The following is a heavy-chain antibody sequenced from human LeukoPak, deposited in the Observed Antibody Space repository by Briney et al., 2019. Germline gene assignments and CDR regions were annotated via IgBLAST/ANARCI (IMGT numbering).Heavy chain of an antibody. V-gene: IGHV4-38-2*02. D-gene: IGHD5-12*01. Sequence: PSETLSLTCTVSGYSISSGYYWGWIRQPPGKGLEWIGSIYHSGSTYYNPSLKSRVTISVDTSKNQFSLKLSSVTAADTAVYYCALYSGYESEYFDYWGQGTLVTVSS. CDR3: ALYSGYESEYFDY. J-gene: IGHJ4*02. CDR2: IYHSGST. CDR1: GYSISSGYY.